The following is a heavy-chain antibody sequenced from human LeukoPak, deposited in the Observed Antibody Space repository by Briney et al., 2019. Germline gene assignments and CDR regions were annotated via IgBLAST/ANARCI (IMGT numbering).Heavy chain of an antibody. J-gene: IGHJ4*02. CDR3: ARSDCSSNSCYFVFDA. V-gene: IGHV3-33*01. CDR1: GFTFRSYG. Sequence: GTSLRLSCAASGFTFRSYGMHWVRQAPGKGLDWVAGVYYDGNTQYYADSVKGRYTISRDNSKNTLYLQMNSLRAEDTAVYYCARSDCSSNSCYFVFDAWGQGTLVTVSS. CDR2: VYYDGNTQ. D-gene: IGHD2-2*01.